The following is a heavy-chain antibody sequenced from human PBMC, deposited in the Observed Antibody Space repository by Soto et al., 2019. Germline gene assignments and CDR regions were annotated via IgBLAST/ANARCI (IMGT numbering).Heavy chain of an antibody. D-gene: IGHD4-4*01. J-gene: IGHJ1*01. CDR1: GFTFSSYA. V-gene: IGHV3-23*01. CDR2: ISGSGVNT. Sequence: GGSLILSCAASGFTFSSYAMSWVRQAPGKGLEWVSAISGSGVNTYYADSVKGRFTVSRDNSKNTLYLQMNSLRVEDTALYYCARDLFYTVTSCFQHWGQGTLVTVSS. CDR3: ARDLFYTVTSCFQH.